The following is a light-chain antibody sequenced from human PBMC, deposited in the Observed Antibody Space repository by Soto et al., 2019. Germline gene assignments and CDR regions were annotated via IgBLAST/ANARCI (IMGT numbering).Light chain of an antibody. CDR1: QGIGTD. CDR2: AAS. CDR3: VQYNNYPLT. V-gene: IGKV1-17*01. Sequence: DIPMTQSPSSLSASVGDRVTITCRAIQGIGTDLGWYQQKPGRAPNCLIYAASSLQSGVPSGFSGSGSGTEFTLTISSLEPEDFATYYCVQYNNYPLTFGQGTKVEIK. J-gene: IGKJ1*01.